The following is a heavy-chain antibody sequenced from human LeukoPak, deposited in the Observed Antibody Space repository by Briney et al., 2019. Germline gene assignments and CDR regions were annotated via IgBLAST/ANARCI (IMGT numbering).Heavy chain of an antibody. CDR2: INWDGSST. CDR3: AKTGSSWAHFDY. V-gene: IGHV3-43D*04. Sequence: PGGSLRLSCAASGFTFDDYAMHWVRQAPGKGPEWVSLINWDGSSTYYADSVKGRFTISRDNSKNSLYLQMNSLRAEDTALYYCAKTGSSWAHFDYWGQGTLVTVSS. J-gene: IGHJ4*02. CDR1: GFTFDDYA. D-gene: IGHD6-13*01.